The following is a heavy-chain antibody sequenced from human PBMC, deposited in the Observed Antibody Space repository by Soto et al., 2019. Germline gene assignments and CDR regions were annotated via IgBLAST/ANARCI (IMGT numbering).Heavy chain of an antibody. V-gene: IGHV1-8*01. CDR3: AGERSGWWIDP. J-gene: IGHJ5*02. Sequence: QVQLVQSGAEVKKPGASVKVSCKASGYTFTSYDINWVRQATGQGLEWMGWMNPNSGNTGYAQKFQGRVTMTRNTSMRTGYMELSSLRSEDAAGYYCAGERSGWWIDPWGQGTLVTVSS. CDR2: MNPNSGNT. CDR1: GYTFTSYD. D-gene: IGHD2-15*01.